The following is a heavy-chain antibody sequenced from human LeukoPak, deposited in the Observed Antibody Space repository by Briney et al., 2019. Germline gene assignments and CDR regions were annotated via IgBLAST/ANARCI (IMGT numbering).Heavy chain of an antibody. CDR1: GGSISSSSYY. CDR2: IYYGGST. V-gene: IGHV4-39*02. J-gene: IGHJ4*02. Sequence: PSETLSLTCTVSGGSISSSSYYWGWIRQPPGKGLEWIGSIYYGGSTFYNPSLKSRVTVSLDTSKNHFSLKLSSATAADTAVYYCARRSSDYYGSGSYPEYFDYWGQGTLVTVSS. CDR3: ARRSSDYYGSGSYPEYFDY. D-gene: IGHD3-10*01.